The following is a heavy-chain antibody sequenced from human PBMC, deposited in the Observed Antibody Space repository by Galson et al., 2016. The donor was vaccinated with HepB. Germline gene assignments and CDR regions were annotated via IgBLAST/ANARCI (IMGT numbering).Heavy chain of an antibody. Sequence: SLRLSCAASGFTFSDYSMSWVRQAPGKGLEWISYISSTSTALYYADSVKGRFTVSRDNPKNSLYLQLNSLRAEDTAVYYCARDRALLGYYYGMDVWGQGTTVTVPS. CDR2: ISSTSTAL. D-gene: IGHD3-22*01. J-gene: IGHJ6*02. V-gene: IGHV3-48*04. CDR3: ARDRALLGYYYGMDV. CDR1: GFTFSDYS.